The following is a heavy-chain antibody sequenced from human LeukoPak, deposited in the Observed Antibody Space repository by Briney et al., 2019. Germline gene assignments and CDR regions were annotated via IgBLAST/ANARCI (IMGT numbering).Heavy chain of an antibody. CDR2: IYYSGST. V-gene: IGHV4-31*03. J-gene: IGHJ6*02. CDR1: GGSISSGGYY. Sequence: SETLSLTCTVSGGSISSGGYYWSWIRQHPGKGLEWIGYIYYSGSTYYNPSLKSRVTISVDTSKNQFSLKLSSVTAADTAVYYCARDVYYYDSSGYYYTYYYYGMDVWGQGTTVTVSS. CDR3: ARDVYYYDSSGYYYTYYYYGMDV. D-gene: IGHD3-22*01.